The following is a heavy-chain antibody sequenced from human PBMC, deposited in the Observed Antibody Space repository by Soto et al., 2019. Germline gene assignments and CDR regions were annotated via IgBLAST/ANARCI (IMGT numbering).Heavy chain of an antibody. J-gene: IGHJ4*02. CDR2: IIPILGVV. V-gene: IGHV1-69*02. Sequence: QVQLVQSGAEVKKPGSSVKVSCKASGGTLSSYTFSWVRQAPGQGLEWMGKIIPILGVVNYAQKFHGRVTITADKSTSTAYMELNILRSEDTAVYYCASGDLLFDYWGQGTLVTVSS. D-gene: IGHD3-10*01. CDR1: GGTLSSYT. CDR3: ASGDLLFDY.